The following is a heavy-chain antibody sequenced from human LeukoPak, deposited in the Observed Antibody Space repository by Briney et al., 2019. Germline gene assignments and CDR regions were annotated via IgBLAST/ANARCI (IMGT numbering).Heavy chain of an antibody. CDR1: GYTFTGYY. Sequence: ASVKVSCKASGYTFTGYYMHWVRQAPGQGREWMGWINPDSGGTNYAQKFQGRVTMTRDTSISTAYMELSRLRSDDTAVYYCARTSIRIAVAGTRRGNWFDPWGQGTLVTASS. J-gene: IGHJ5*02. V-gene: IGHV1-2*02. D-gene: IGHD6-19*01. CDR3: ARTSIRIAVAGTRRGNWFDP. CDR2: INPDSGGT.